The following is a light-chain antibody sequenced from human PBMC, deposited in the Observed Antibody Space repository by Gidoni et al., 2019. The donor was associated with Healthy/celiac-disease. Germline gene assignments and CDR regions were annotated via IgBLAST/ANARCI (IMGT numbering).Light chain of an antibody. CDR1: SSDVGSYNL. V-gene: IGLV2-23*02. CDR3: CSYAGSSTSV. Sequence: QSALTQPAAVSGSPGQSITISCTGTSSDVGSYNLVSWYPQHPGKAPKLMIYEVRKRPSGVSNRFSGSKSGNTASLPTSGLQAEDDADYYCCSYAGSSTSVFGTGTKVTVL. CDR2: EVR. J-gene: IGLJ1*01.